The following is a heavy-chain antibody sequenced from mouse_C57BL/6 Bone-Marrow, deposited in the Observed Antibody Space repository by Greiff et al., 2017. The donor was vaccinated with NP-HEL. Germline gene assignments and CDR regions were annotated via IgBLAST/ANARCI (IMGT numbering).Heavy chain of an antibody. J-gene: IGHJ4*01. CDR3: ARGYTYAMDY. D-gene: IGHD1-2*01. CDR2: ISSGSSTI. CDR1: GFTFSDYG. V-gene: IGHV5-17*01. Sequence: DVKLVESGGGLVKPGGSLKLSCAASGFTFSDYGMHWVRQAPEKGLEWVAYISSGSSTIYYADTVKGRFTISRDNAKNTLFLQVTSLRSEDTAMYYCARGYTYAMDYWGQGTSVTVSS.